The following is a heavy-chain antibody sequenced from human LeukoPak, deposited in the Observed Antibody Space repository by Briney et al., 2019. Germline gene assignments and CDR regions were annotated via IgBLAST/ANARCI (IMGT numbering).Heavy chain of an antibody. J-gene: IGHJ6*02. CDR2: ISSSSSYI. D-gene: IGHD6-13*01. CDR1: GFTFSSYS. CDR3: ARDRLGLAAAGTGYYYGMDV. Sequence: GGSLRLSCAASGFTFSSYSMNWVRQAPGKGLEWVSSISSSSSYIYYADSVKGRFTISRDNAKNSLYLQMNSLRAEDTAVYYCARDRLGLAAAGTGYYYGMDVWGQGTTVIVSS. V-gene: IGHV3-21*01.